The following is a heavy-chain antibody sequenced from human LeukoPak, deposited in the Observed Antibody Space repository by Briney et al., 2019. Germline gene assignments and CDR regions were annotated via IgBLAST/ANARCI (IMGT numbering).Heavy chain of an antibody. CDR3: ARILGYCSGGSCYRSDDAFDI. J-gene: IGHJ3*02. V-gene: IGHV4-34*01. Sequence: PSETLSLXCAVYGGSFSGYYWSWIRQPPGKGLEWIGEINHSGSTNYNPSLKSRVTISVDTSKNQFSLKLSSVTAADTAVYYCARILGYCSGGSCYRSDDAFDIWGQGTMVTVSS. CDR1: GGSFSGYY. CDR2: INHSGST. D-gene: IGHD2-15*01.